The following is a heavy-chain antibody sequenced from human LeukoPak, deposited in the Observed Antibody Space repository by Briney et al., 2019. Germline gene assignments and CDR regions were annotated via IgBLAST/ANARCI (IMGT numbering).Heavy chain of an antibody. V-gene: IGHV3-23*01. J-gene: IGHJ4*02. CDR3: AKDHLPGIVVADRDY. CDR2: ISGSGGST. Sequence: GGSLRLSCAASGFTFSSYAMSWVRQAPGKGLEWVSAISGSGGSTYYTDSVKGRFTISRDNSKNTLYLQINSLRAEDTAVYYCAKDHLPGIVVADRDYWGQGTLVTVSS. D-gene: IGHD6-19*01. CDR1: GFTFSSYA.